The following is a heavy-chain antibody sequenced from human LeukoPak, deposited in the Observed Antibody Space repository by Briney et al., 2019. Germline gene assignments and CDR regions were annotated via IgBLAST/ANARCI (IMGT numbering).Heavy chain of an antibody. D-gene: IGHD3-22*01. CDR2: ITTSGTYI. J-gene: IGHJ6*02. Sequence: GGSLRLSCAASGFTFTRFNMNWVRQAPGKGLELVSSITTSGTYIYYADSVKGRFTISRDNAKNSLYLQMNSLRAEDTAVYYCARTFYYDNNGGEGMDVWGQGTTVTVSS. CDR1: GFTFTRFN. V-gene: IGHV3-21*06. CDR3: ARTFYYDNNGGEGMDV.